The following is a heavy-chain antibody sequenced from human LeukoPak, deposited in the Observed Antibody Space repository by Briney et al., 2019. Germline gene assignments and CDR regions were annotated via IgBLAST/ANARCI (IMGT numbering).Heavy chain of an antibody. Sequence: SETLSLTCAVSGGSISSGGYSWSWIRQPPGKGLEWIGYIYYSGSTYYNPSLKSRVTISVDTSKNQFSLKLSSVTAADTAVYYCARVVVPAAMQNYYYYMDVWGKGTTVTVSS. CDR2: IYYSGST. J-gene: IGHJ6*03. CDR1: GGSISSGGYS. V-gene: IGHV4-30-4*07. D-gene: IGHD2-2*01. CDR3: ARVVVPAAMQNYYYYMDV.